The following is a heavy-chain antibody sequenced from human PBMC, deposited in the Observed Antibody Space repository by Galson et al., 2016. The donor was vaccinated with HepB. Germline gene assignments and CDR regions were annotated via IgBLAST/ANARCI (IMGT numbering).Heavy chain of an antibody. V-gene: IGHV3-23*01. Sequence: SLRLSCAASGFTFSSYAMTWVRQAPGKGLELVSGISCSGANTYYANAVKGRFTISRDNSNNTLYLQMNSLRAEDTALYFCARYSDSWAPFDYWGQGSLVTVSS. CDR1: GFTFSSYA. CDR2: ISCSGANT. J-gene: IGHJ4*02. D-gene: IGHD6-13*01. CDR3: ARYSDSWAPFDY.